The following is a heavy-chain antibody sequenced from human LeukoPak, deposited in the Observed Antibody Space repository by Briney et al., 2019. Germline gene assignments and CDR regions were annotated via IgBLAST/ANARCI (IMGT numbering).Heavy chain of an antibody. CDR2: IGTAGDT. CDR3: ARDSGSYCIDY. D-gene: IGHD1-26*01. CDR1: GFTFSSYD. J-gene: IGHJ4*02. Sequence: GGSLRLSCAASGFTFSSYDMHWVRQATGKGLEWVSAIGTAGDTYYPGSVKGRFTISRENAKNSLYLQMNSLRAEDTAMYYCARDSGSYCIDYWGLGTLVTVSS. V-gene: IGHV3-13*01.